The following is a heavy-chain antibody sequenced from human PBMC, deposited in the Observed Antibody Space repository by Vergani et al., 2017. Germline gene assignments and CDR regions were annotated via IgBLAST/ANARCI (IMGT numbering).Heavy chain of an antibody. CDR2: IIPILGIA. CDR1: GGTFSSYA. J-gene: IGHJ6*02. D-gene: IGHD3-22*01. Sequence: QVQLVQSGAEVKKPGSSVKVSCKASGGTFSSYAISWVRQAPGQGLEWMGRIIPILGIANYAQKFQGRVTITADKSTSTAYMELSSLRSEDTAVYYCARLRPLSSGPLTDHYYGMDVWGQGTTVTVSS. CDR3: ARLRPLSSGPLTDHYYGMDV. V-gene: IGHV1-69*04.